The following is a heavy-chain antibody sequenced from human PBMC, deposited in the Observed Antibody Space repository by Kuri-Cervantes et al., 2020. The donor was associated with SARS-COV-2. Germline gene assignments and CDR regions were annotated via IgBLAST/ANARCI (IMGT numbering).Heavy chain of an antibody. Sequence: GESLKISCAASGFTFSSYGMHWVRQAPGKGLEWVAVISHDGSNKYYADSVKGRFTISRDNSKNTLYLLMNSLRAEDTAVYYCAKDLCGGDCPPLDYWGQGTLVTVSS. D-gene: IGHD2-21*01. CDR2: ISHDGSNK. CDR1: GFTFSSYG. CDR3: AKDLCGGDCPPLDY. J-gene: IGHJ4*02. V-gene: IGHV3-30*18.